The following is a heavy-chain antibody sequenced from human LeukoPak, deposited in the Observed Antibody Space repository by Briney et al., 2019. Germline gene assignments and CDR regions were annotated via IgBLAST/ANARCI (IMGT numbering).Heavy chain of an antibody. Sequence: ASVKVSCKASGYTFTGYYMHWVRQAPGQGLEWMGWINPNSGGTNYAQKFQGWVTMTRDTSISTAYMELSRLRSDDTAVYYCARERKTVKYAFDIWGQGTMVTVSS. CDR2: INPNSGGT. CDR3: ARERKTVKYAFDI. CDR1: GYTFTGYY. D-gene: IGHD4-17*01. J-gene: IGHJ3*02. V-gene: IGHV1-2*04.